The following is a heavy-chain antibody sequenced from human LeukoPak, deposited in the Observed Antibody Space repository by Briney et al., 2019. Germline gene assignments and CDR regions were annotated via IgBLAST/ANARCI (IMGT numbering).Heavy chain of an antibody. CDR1: GDSINSLDL. J-gene: IGHJ4*02. Sequence: SETLSLTCTVSGDSINSLDLWSWVRQPPGKGLELIGEMYLSGTTHSNPSVKSRVTISIDKSKNQFFLNLSSVTAADTAVYYCAGLVGRYSSGLYYYYFDYWGQGTLVTVSS. D-gene: IGHD3-22*01. CDR3: AGLVGRYSSGLYYYYFDY. V-gene: IGHV4-4*02. CDR2: MYLSGTT.